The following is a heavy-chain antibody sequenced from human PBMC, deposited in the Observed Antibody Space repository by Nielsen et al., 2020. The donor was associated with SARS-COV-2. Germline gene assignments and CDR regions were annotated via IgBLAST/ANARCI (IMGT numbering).Heavy chain of an antibody. J-gene: IGHJ4*02. D-gene: IGHD5-18*01. V-gene: IGHV3-23*01. Sequence: GESLKISCAASGFTFSSYAMSWVRQAPGKGLEWVSAISGSGGSTYYADSVKGRFTISRDNSKNTLYLQMNSLRAKDTAVYYCAKDSGWIQQYWGQGTLVTVSS. CDR1: GFTFSSYA. CDR2: ISGSGGST. CDR3: AKDSGWIQQY.